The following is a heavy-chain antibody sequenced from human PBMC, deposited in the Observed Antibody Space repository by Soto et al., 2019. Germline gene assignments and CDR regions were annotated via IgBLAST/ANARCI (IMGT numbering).Heavy chain of an antibody. Sequence: QTLSLTCTVSGGSISSGGYYWSWIRQHPGKGLEWIGYIYYSGSTYYNPSLKSRVTISVDTSKNQFSLKLSSVTAADTAVYYCARELSGYSYGYDWFDPWGQGTLVTVSS. CDR1: GGSISSGGYY. J-gene: IGHJ5*02. CDR2: IYYSGST. V-gene: IGHV4-31*03. CDR3: ARELSGYSYGYDWFDP. D-gene: IGHD5-18*01.